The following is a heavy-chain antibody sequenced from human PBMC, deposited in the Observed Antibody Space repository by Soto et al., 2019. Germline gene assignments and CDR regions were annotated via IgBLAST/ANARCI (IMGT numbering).Heavy chain of an antibody. CDR3: ASRPVPASGRIYYYYYMDV. V-gene: IGHV4-34*01. Sequence: QVQLQQWGAGLLKPSETLSLTCAVYGGSFSGYYWSWIRQPPGKGLEWIGEINHSGSTNYNPSLKRPVTLSLDTSNNHFSLRLSSLTAADSAVYYCASRPVPASGRIYYYYYMDVWGKGTTVTVSS. J-gene: IGHJ6*03. D-gene: IGHD2-2*01. CDR1: GGSFSGYY. CDR2: INHSGST.